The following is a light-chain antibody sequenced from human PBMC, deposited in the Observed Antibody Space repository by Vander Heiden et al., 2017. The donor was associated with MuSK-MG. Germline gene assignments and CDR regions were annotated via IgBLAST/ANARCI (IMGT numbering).Light chain of an antibody. J-gene: IGKJ1*01. CDR2: AAS. Sequence: ASQLPKSPSSLSASVGDRVTITCRASQGIRNYLGWYQQKPGKAPKLLIYAASSLQSGVPSRFSGSGSGTDFTFTISSLQPEDFATYYCLQDYNYPLTFGQGTKVEIK. CDR3: LQDYNYPLT. V-gene: IGKV1-6*01. CDR1: QGIRNY.